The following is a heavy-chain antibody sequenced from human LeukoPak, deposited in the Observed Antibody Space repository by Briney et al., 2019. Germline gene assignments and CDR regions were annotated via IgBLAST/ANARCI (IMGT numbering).Heavy chain of an antibody. J-gene: IGHJ3*02. CDR3: ARTRDEVRGATDAFDI. CDR2: IYTSGST. Sequence: SETLSLTCTVSGGSISSGSYYWSWIRQPAGKGLEWIGRIYTSGSTNYNPSLKSRVTISVDTSKNQFSLKLSSVTAADTAVYYCARTRDEVRGATDAFDIWGQGTMVTVSS. V-gene: IGHV4-61*02. CDR1: GGSISSGSYY. D-gene: IGHD3-10*01.